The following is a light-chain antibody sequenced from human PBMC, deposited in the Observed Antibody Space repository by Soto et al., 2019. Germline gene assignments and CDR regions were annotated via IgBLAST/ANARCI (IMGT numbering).Light chain of an antibody. Sequence: EIVLTQSPATLFLSPGERATLSCRASQSVSSYLAWYQQKPGQAPRLLIYDASNRATGIPARFSGSGSGTDFTLTISSLEPEDFAVYYCQQRSNWPLGGNTFGPGTKVDIK. CDR2: DAS. CDR3: QQRSNWPLGGNT. J-gene: IGKJ3*01. V-gene: IGKV3-11*01. CDR1: QSVSSY.